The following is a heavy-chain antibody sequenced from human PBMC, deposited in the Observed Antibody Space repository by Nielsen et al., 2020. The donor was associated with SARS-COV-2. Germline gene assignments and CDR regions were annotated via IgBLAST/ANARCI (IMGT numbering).Heavy chain of an antibody. Sequence: GGSLRLSCAASGFTFSSYGMHWVRQAPGQGLEWLAVIWYDGSEIYYADSVNGRFTISRDTSKNTLYLQMNSLRVEDTAVYYCTRAPYSSGDFDFWGQGTLVTVSS. D-gene: IGHD6-25*01. CDR3: TRAPYSSGDFDF. CDR1: GFTFSSYG. CDR2: IWYDGSEI. J-gene: IGHJ4*02. V-gene: IGHV3-33*01.